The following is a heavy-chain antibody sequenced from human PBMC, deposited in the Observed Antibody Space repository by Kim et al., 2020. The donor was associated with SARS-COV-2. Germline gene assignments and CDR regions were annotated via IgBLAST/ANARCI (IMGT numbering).Heavy chain of an antibody. V-gene: IGHV4-59*01. CDR3: ARVGGAGSSGWYYYYYGMDV. CDR1: GGSISSYY. D-gene: IGHD6-19*01. J-gene: IGHJ6*02. Sequence: SETLSLTCTVSGGSISSYYWSWIRQPPGKGLEWIGYIYYSGSTNYNPSLKSRVTISVDTSKNQFSLKLSSVTAADTAVYYCARVGGAGSSGWYYYYYGMDVWGQGTTVTVSS. CDR2: IYYSGST.